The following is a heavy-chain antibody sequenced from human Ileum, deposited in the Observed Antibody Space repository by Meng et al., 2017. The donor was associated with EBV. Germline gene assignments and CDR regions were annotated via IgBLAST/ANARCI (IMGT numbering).Heavy chain of an antibody. V-gene: IGHV4-30-4*01. Sequence: QVQLQESGPGLVNPSPTLSLTCTVSGGSISSGDYYWSWIRQPPGKGLEWIGYIYYSGSTYYNPSLKSRVTISVDTSKNQFSLKLSSVTAADTAVYYCARGYYDSSGYGYWYFDLWGRGTLVTVFS. CDR3: ARGYYDSSGYGYWYFDL. CDR2: IYYSGST. CDR1: GGSISSGDYY. J-gene: IGHJ2*01. D-gene: IGHD3-22*01.